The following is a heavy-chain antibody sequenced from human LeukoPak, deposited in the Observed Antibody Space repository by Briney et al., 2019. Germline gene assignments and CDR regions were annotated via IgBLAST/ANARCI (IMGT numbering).Heavy chain of an antibody. D-gene: IGHD3-22*01. CDR1: GSSIGSGYY. CDR3: ARVGGVLVVIGPFDY. V-gene: IGHV4-38-2*02. J-gene: IGHJ4*02. Sequence: SETLSLTCTVSGSSIGSGYYWGWIQQPPGKGLEWIGAVYHSGSTSYKPSLKSRFTISVDTSKNQFSLKLTSVTAADTAVYYCARVGGVLVVIGPFDYWGQGTLVTVSS. CDR2: VYHSGST.